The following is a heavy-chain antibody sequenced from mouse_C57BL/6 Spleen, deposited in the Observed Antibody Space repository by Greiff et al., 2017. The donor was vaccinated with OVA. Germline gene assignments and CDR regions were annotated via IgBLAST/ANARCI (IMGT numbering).Heavy chain of an antibody. Sequence: DVKLQESGPGLVKPSQSLSLTCSVTGYSITSGYYWNWIRQFPGNKLEWMGYISYDGSNNYNPSLKNRISITRDTSKNQFFLKLNSVATEDTATYYCATGGPDWYFDVWGTGTTVTVSS. J-gene: IGHJ1*03. CDR3: ATGGPDWYFDV. V-gene: IGHV3-6*01. CDR1: GYSITSGYY. CDR2: ISYDGSN. D-gene: IGHD3-1*01.